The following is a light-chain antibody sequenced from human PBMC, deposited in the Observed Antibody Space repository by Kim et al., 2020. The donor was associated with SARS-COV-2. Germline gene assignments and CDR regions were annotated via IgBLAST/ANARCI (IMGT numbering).Light chain of an antibody. V-gene: IGKV1-33*01. CDR2: DAS. Sequence: SASVGDRVTITCQASQDINNYLNWYQQKPGKAPKLLIYDASILHTEVPSRFSGSGSGTDFTFTISSLQPEDIATYFCQQYEDLPYSFGQGTKLEIK. J-gene: IGKJ2*01. CDR3: QQYEDLPYS. CDR1: QDINNY.